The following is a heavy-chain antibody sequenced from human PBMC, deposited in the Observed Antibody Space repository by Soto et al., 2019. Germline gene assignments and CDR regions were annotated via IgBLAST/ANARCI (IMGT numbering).Heavy chain of an antibody. J-gene: IGHJ4*02. V-gene: IGHV4-4*02. Sequence: QVHLQESGPGLVKPSGTLSLTCDVSSGSIGSSSSWCSWVRHPPGRVLEWLGEIYHSVNTMYNLSLESRVTKSVYKTKKTFSLKLTSVTAADTAVYFCAKTTDKALTGTTGPYYFDYWGQGKLVTVSS. CDR1: SGSIGSSSSW. D-gene: IGHD1-7*01. CDR2: IYHSVNT. CDR3: AKTTDKALTGTTGPYYFDY.